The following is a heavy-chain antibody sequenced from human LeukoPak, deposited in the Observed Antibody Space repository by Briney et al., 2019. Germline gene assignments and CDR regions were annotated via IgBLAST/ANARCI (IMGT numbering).Heavy chain of an antibody. CDR2: IIPIFGTA. CDR1: GGTFSSYA. CDR3: ARVLIGHPQQLAIHAFDI. V-gene: IGHV1-69*13. J-gene: IGHJ3*02. D-gene: IGHD6-13*01. Sequence: GASVKVSCKASGGTFSSYAISWVRQAPGQGLEWMGGIIPIFGTANYAQKFQGRVTITADESTSTAYMELSSLRSEDTAVYYCARVLIGHPQQLAIHAFDIWGQGTMVTVSS.